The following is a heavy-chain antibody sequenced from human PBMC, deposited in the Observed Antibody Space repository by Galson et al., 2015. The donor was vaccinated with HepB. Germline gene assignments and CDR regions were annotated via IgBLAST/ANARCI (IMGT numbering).Heavy chain of an antibody. CDR2: IYPGDSDT. Sequence: QSGAEMKTPGESLKISCKDSRHTFSNYWIGWVRQMPGKGLEWMGIIYPGDSDTRYSPSFKGQVTMSVDKSISTAYLQWRSLRASDTAMYYCARTEPYSDYVAEYFQHWGQGTLVTVSS. D-gene: IGHD4-11*01. V-gene: IGHV5-51*03. CDR1: RHTFSNYW. CDR3: ARTEPYSDYVAEYFQH. J-gene: IGHJ1*01.